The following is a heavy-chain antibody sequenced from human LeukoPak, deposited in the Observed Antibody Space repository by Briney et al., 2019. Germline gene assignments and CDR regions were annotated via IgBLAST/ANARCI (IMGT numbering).Heavy chain of an antibody. CDR3: ARPMVGGVQPPPGFAP. D-gene: IGHD3-10*01. CDR2: ISGSGGST. V-gene: IGHV3-23*01. J-gene: IGHJ5*02. Sequence: GGSLRLSCAVSGFTFSTYSMSWVRQAPGKGLEWVSAISGSGGSTYYADSVKGRFTISRDNAKNSLYLQMNSLRAEDTAVYYCARPMVGGVQPPPGFAPGGQGPRVPVSS. CDR1: GFTFSTYS.